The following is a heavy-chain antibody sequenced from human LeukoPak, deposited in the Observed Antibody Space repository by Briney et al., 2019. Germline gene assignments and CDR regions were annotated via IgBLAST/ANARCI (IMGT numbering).Heavy chain of an antibody. J-gene: IGHJ5*02. CDR3: ARVRGDYYGSGIGNWFDP. V-gene: IGHV4-34*01. Sequence: SETLSLTCTVSGGSISSYYWSWIRQPPGKGLEWIGEINHSGSTNYNPSLKSRVTIPVDTSKNQFSLRLSSVTAADTAVYYCARVRGDYYGSGIGNWFDPWGQGTLVTVSS. D-gene: IGHD3-10*01. CDR1: GGSISSYY. CDR2: INHSGST.